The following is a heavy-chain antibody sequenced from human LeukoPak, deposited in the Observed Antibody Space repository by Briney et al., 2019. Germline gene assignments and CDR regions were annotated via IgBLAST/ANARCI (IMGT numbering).Heavy chain of an antibody. CDR1: RFTFSDYF. J-gene: IGHJ4*02. CDR3: VRAGMDSRGYYQGFDY. Sequence: GGSLRLSCKAARFTFSDYFMGWVRQAPGKGLEWVSYITNNGRKIYYADSMKGRFTISRDNAKNSLHLQINSLRAEDTALYCCVRAGMDSRGYYQGFDYWGQGTLVTVSS. D-gene: IGHD3-22*01. V-gene: IGHV3-11*04. CDR2: ITNNGRKI.